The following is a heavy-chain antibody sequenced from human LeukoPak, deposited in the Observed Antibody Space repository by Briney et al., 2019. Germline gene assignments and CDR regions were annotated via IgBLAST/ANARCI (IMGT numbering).Heavy chain of an antibody. J-gene: IGHJ4*02. Sequence: GGSLRLSCAAFGFTFSSYSMNWVREAAGNGLEWVSSISSSSSYIYYADSVKGRFTISRDNDKNSLYLQMNSLRAEDTAVYYCARGSGYSSGWYYFDYWGQGTLVTVSS. CDR2: ISSSSSYI. V-gene: IGHV3-21*01. D-gene: IGHD6-19*01. CDR1: GFTFSSYS. CDR3: ARGSGYSSGWYYFDY.